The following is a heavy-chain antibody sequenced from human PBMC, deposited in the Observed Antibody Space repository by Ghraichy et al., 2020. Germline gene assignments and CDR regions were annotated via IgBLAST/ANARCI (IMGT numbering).Heavy chain of an antibody. D-gene: IGHD1-26*01. CDR1: GGSISSDGYF. V-gene: IGHV4-30-4*01. Sequence: LSLTCTVSGGSISSDGYFWSWIRQPPGKGLEWIGYIYYSGTTYYNPSLKSRLTISVDTSKNQFSLKLSSVTAADTAMYYCARQDLGQRHFDYWGQGTLVTVSS. J-gene: IGHJ4*02. CDR2: IYYSGTT. CDR3: ARQDLGQRHFDY.